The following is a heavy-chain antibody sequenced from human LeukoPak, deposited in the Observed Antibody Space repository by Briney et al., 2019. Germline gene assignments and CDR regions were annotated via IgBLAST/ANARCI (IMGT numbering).Heavy chain of an antibody. Sequence: PGGSLRLSCVVSGFTFSTYVLNWVRQAPGKGLEWVAVISYDGNNKNYAESVKGRFTISRDNSKNTVFLQMDSLRVEDTAVYYCARGGPYNILSGQHDYWGQETLVTVSS. V-gene: IGHV3-30*04. D-gene: IGHD3-9*01. J-gene: IGHJ4*02. CDR2: ISYDGNNK. CDR3: ARGGPYNILSGQHDY. CDR1: GFTFSTYV.